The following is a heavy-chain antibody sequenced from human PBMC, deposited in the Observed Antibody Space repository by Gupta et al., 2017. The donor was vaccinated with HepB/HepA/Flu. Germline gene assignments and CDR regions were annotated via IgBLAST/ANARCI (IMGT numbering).Heavy chain of an antibody. V-gene: IGHV1-69*01. CDR3: ARDDPLVVPAAIGDYYYYYMDV. CDR1: GGTFSSYA. CDR2: IIPIFGTA. J-gene: IGHJ6*03. Sequence: QVQLVQSGAEVKKPGSSVKVSCKASGGTFSSYAISWVRQAPGQGLEWMGGIIPIFGTANYAQKFQGRVTITADESTSTAYMELSSLRSEDTAVYYCARDDPLVVPAAIGDYYYYYMDVWGKGTTVTVSS. D-gene: IGHD2-2*02.